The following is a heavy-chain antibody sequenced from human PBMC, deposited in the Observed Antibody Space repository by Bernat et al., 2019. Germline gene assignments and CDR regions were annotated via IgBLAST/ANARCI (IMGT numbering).Heavy chain of an antibody. CDR1: GFTFSSYG. J-gene: IGHJ4*02. CDR2: ISYDGSNK. CDR3: AKWTPAGRDY. V-gene: IGHV3-30*18. D-gene: IGHD3/OR15-3a*01. Sequence: QVQLVESGGGVVQPGRSLRLSCAASGFTFSSYGMHWVRQAPGKGLEWVAVISYDGSNKYYADSVKGRFTISRDNSKSTLYLQMNSLRAEDTAVYYCAKWTPAGRDYWGQGTLVTVSS.